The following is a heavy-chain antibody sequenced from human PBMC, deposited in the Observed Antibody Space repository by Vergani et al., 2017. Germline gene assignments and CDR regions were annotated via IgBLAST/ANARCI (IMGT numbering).Heavy chain of an antibody. CDR3: ASRRPRLNLGAKSNAGTFDS. CDR2: ITAIGSA. CDR1: GGSLSGYF. Sequence: QVHLQQRGAGVLKPSETLSLTCGVIGGSLSGYFWSWIRQSPGRGLEWIGEITAIGSAKYSPSATSRVTISVDTSRGEFTLTVTSVTAADTGLYFCASRRPRLNLGAKSNAGTFDSCVRGTLVTVSS. D-gene: IGHD1-26*01. J-gene: IGHJ4*02. V-gene: IGHV4-34*02.